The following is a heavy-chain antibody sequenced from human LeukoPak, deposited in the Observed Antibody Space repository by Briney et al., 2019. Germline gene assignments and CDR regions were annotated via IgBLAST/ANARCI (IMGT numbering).Heavy chain of an antibody. CDR2: IKSKTDGGTT. CDR1: GFSFNNAW. CDR3: TRKGAAAFFDY. V-gene: IGHV3-15*01. Sequence: GGSLRPSCAASGFSFNNAWMSWVRQAPGKGPEWVGRIKSKTDGGTTDYAAPVKGRFTISRDDSKNTVYLQMNSLKTEDTAVYYCTRKGAAAFFDYWGQGTLVTVSS. J-gene: IGHJ4*02. D-gene: IGHD6-13*01.